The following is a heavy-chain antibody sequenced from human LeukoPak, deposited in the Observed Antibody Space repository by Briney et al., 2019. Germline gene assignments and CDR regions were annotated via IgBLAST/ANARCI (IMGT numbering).Heavy chain of an antibody. V-gene: IGHV2-5*02. CDR2: IYWDDDK. Sequence: SGPTLVNPTQTLTLTCTFSGFSLSTSGVGVGWIRQPPGKALEWLALIYWDDDKRYSPSLKSRLTFTKGTSKNQVVLTVTNMDXVXXXXYYCAHWSSGYYNFWGQGTLVTVSS. CDR1: GFSLSTSGVG. D-gene: IGHD3-22*01. J-gene: IGHJ4*02. CDR3: AHWSSGYYNF.